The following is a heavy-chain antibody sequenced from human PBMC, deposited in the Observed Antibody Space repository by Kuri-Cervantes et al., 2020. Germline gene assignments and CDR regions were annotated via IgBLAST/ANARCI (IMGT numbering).Heavy chain of an antibody. CDR3: ARSGSSWRHGDAFDI. V-gene: IGHV3-48*01. J-gene: IGHJ3*02. Sequence: GGSLRLSCAASGFTFSSYSMNWVRQAPGKGLEWVSYISSSSSTIYYADSVKGRFTISRDNAKNSLYLQMNSLRVEDTAVYYCARSGSSWRHGDAFDIWGQGTMVTVSS. CDR2: ISSSSSTI. D-gene: IGHD6-13*01. CDR1: GFTFSSYS.